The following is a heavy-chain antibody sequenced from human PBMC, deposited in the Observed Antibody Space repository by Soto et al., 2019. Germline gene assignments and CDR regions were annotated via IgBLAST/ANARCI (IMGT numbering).Heavy chain of an antibody. CDR3: ARVLLGXAGTMHHY. J-gene: IGHJ4*02. CDR2: INHSGST. CDR1: GGSFSGYY. D-gene: IGHD6-19*01. V-gene: IGHV4-34*01. Sequence: SETLSLTCAVYGGSFSGYYWSWFRQPPGKGLERISEINHSGSTNYNPSLNSRVTISVDTSKHQFSLKLSTVTAADTAVYYCARVLLGXAGTMHHYWGQRTLVTVSS.